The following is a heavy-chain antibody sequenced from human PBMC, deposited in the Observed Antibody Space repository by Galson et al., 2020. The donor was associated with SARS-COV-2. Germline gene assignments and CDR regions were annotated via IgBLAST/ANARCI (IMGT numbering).Heavy chain of an antibody. Sequence: ASVKVSCKASGYTFTGYYMHWVRQAPGQGLEWMGWINPNSGGTNYAQKFQGRVTMTRDTSISTAYMELSRLRSDDTAVYYCARDLCSGGSCHSSWFDPWGQGTLVTVSS. CDR2: INPNSGGT. D-gene: IGHD2-15*01. V-gene: IGHV1-2*02. J-gene: IGHJ5*02. CDR1: GYTFTGYY. CDR3: ARDLCSGGSCHSSWFDP.